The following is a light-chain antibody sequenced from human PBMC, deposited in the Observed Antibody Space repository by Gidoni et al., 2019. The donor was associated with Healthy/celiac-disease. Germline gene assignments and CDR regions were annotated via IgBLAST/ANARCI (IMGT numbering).Light chain of an antibody. J-gene: IGKJ1*01. CDR2: AAS. Sequence: DIQMTQSPSSLSATVGDRVTITCRASQSMSSYLNWYHQKPGKAPKLLIYAASSLQSGVPSRVSGSGSGTDFTLTISSLQPEDFATYYCQQSDSTLWTFXXXTKVEIK. CDR1: QSMSSY. V-gene: IGKV1-39*01. CDR3: QQSDSTLWT.